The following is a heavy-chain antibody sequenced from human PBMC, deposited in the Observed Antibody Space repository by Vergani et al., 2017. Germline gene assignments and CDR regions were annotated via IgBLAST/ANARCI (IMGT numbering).Heavy chain of an antibody. J-gene: IGHJ4*02. Sequence: QVQLVQSGAEVKKPGASVKVSCKASGYTFTSYDINWVRQATGQGLEWMGWMNPNSGNTGYAQKFQGRVTITRNTSISTAYMELSSLRSEDTAVYYCARKDCSSTSCHYYFDYWGQGTLVTVSS. CDR3: ARKDCSSTSCHYYFDY. CDR1: GYTFTSYD. V-gene: IGHV1-8*03. D-gene: IGHD2-2*01. CDR2: MNPNSGNT.